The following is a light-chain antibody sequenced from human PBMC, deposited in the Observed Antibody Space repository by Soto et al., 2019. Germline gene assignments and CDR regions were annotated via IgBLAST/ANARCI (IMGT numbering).Light chain of an antibody. V-gene: IGKV3D-15*01. CDR3: HQYNNWPPIT. CDR2: GAS. CDR1: QSVNKAY. J-gene: IGKJ5*01. Sequence: EIVLTQSQGTLVLSPGDRATLSCRASQSVNKAYLVWYQVKPGQAPRRLIYGASSRATGIPDRFSGRGFGTEFTLTISSLQSEDFAVYYCHQYNNWPPITCGQGTRRAIK.